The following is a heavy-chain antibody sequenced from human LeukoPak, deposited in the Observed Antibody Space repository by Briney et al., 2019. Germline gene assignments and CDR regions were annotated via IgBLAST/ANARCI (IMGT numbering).Heavy chain of an antibody. CDR3: AKDSLMYYYDSSGTDY. J-gene: IGHJ4*02. V-gene: IGHV3-53*05. D-gene: IGHD3-22*01. Sequence: GGSLRLSCAASGFTVSSNYMSWVRQAPGKGLEWVSVIYSGGSTYYADSVKGRFTISRDNSKNTLYLQMNSLRAEDTAVYYCAKDSLMYYYDSSGTDYWGQGTLVTVSS. CDR1: GFTVSSNY. CDR2: IYSGGST.